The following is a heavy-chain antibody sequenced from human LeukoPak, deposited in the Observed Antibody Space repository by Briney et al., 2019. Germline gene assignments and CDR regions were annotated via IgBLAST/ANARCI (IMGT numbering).Heavy chain of an antibody. D-gene: IGHD1-7*01. CDR1: GFTFDDYA. CDR3: AKSTTGINWNYSFDY. CDR2: ISWDGGRT. Sequence: GSLRLCCAASGFTFDDYAMPWVRQAPGKGLEWVSLISWDGGRTYYADSVKGRFTISRDNSKNSLYLQMNSLRAEDTALYYCAKSTTGINWNYSFDYWGQGTLVTVSS. J-gene: IGHJ4*02. V-gene: IGHV3-43D*04.